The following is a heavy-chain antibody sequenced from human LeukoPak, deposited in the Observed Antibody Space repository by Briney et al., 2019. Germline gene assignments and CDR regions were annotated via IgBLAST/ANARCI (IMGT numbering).Heavy chain of an antibody. Sequence: SETLSLTCTVSGGSISSYYWSWIRQPPGKGLEWIGYIYYSGSTNYNPSLKSRVTISVDTSKNQFSLNLNSVTAADTAVYYCARDSANGKSWSFDYWGQGTLVVVSS. V-gene: IGHV4-59*12. CDR3: ARDSANGKSWSFDY. CDR2: IYYSGST. D-gene: IGHD2-8*01. J-gene: IGHJ4*02. CDR1: GGSISSYY.